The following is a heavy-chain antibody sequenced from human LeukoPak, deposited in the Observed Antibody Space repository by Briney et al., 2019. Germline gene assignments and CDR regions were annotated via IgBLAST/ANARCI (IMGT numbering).Heavy chain of an antibody. CDR3: AKRGVVIRVLLVGFHKEAYYFDS. CDR1: GITVSNYG. V-gene: IGHV3-23*01. Sequence: GGSLRLSCAVSGITVSNYGMSWVRQAPGKGLEWVAGISGSGGSTHYADSVKGRFTISRDNPRNTLYLQMNSLRPEDTAVYFCAKRGVVIRVLLVGFHKEAYYFDSWGQGALVTVSS. D-gene: IGHD3-10*01. CDR2: ISGSGGST. J-gene: IGHJ4*02.